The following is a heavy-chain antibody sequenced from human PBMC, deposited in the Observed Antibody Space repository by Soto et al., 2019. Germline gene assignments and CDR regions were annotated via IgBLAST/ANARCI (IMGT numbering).Heavy chain of an antibody. D-gene: IGHD2-2*01. J-gene: IGHJ4*02. Sequence: QVQLVESGGGVVQPGRPLRLSCAASGFSFSSFGMHWVRQAPGKGLEWVAVVSKDGGTTYYADSVKGRLTISRDNSKNTLGLQVHSLRTEDTAIYDCAREVDVPGLPAALSFEYWGQGTLVTASS. V-gene: IGHV3-30*03. CDR3: AREVDVPGLPAALSFEY. CDR1: GFSFSSFG. CDR2: VSKDGGTT.